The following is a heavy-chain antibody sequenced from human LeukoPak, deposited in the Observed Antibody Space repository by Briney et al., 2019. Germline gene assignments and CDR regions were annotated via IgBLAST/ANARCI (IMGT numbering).Heavy chain of an antibody. CDR1: GGSISSSNW. CDR2: IYHSGST. Sequence: PSGTLSLTCAVSGGSISSSNWWSWVRQPPGKGLEWIGEIYHSGSTNYNPSLKSRVTISVDKSKNQFSLKLSSVTAADTAVYYCARVPTMVRGVILGVDPWGQGTLVTVSS. CDR3: ARVPTMVRGVILGVDP. D-gene: IGHD3-10*01. J-gene: IGHJ5*02. V-gene: IGHV4-4*02.